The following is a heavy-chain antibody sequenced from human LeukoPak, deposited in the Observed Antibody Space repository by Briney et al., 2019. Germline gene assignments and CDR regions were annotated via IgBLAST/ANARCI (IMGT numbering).Heavy chain of an antibody. CDR1: GFTVSSNY. Sequence: GGSLRLSCAASGFTVSSNYMSWVRQAPGKGLEWVSVIYSGGSTYYADSVRGRFTISRDSSKNTLYLQMNSLGAEDTAVYYCARVSYYDSSGYYFLSYVDYWGQGTLVTVSS. CDR3: ARVSYYDSSGYYFLSYVDY. CDR2: IYSGGST. J-gene: IGHJ4*02. V-gene: IGHV3-53*01. D-gene: IGHD3-22*01.